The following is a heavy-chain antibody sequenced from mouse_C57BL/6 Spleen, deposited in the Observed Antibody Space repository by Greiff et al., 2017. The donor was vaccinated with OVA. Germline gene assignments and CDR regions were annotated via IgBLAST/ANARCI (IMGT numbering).Heavy chain of an antibody. J-gene: IGHJ2*01. CDR1: GYTFTSYW. CDR3: ASRDGYLYYFDY. D-gene: IGHD2-3*01. Sequence: QVQLQQSGAELVKPGASVKLSCKASGYTFTSYWMQWVKQRPGQGLEWIGEIDPSDSYTNYNQKFKGKATLTVDTSSSTAYMQLSSLTSEDSAVYYCASRDGYLYYFDYWGQGTTLTVSS. V-gene: IGHV1-50*01. CDR2: IDPSDSYT.